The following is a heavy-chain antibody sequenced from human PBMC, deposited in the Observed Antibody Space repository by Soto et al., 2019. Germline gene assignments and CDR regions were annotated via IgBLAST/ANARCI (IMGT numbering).Heavy chain of an antibody. CDR1: GGSFSGYY. Sequence: QVQLQQWGAGLLKPSETLSLTCAVYGGSFSGYYWSWIRQPPGKGLEWIGELNHSGSTNYNPSLKSRVTISVDTSKNQFSLKLSSVTAADTAVYYCARGHYDSSGYYLLFDYWGQGTLVTVSS. D-gene: IGHD3-22*01. J-gene: IGHJ4*02. CDR2: LNHSGST. CDR3: ARGHYDSSGYYLLFDY. V-gene: IGHV4-34*01.